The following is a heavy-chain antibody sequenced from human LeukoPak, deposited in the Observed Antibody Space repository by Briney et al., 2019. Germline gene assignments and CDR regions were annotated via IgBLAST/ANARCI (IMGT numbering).Heavy chain of an antibody. J-gene: IGHJ4*02. Sequence: GGSLRLSCAASGFAFSACDMHWVRQAPGKGLEWVSFIPHDGSNKYYADSVKGRFTISRDNSKNTLYLQMNSLRAEDTAIYYCANLAIRGEDDYWGQGTLVTVSS. D-gene: IGHD3-10*01. CDR3: ANLAIRGEDDY. CDR2: IPHDGSNK. CDR1: GFAFSACD. V-gene: IGHV3-30*02.